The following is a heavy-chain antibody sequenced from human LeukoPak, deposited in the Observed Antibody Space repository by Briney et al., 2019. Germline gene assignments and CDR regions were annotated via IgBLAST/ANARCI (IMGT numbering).Heavy chain of an antibody. V-gene: IGHV3-48*01. J-gene: IGHJ1*01. CDR3: ARCSSWYLEYFQL. D-gene: IGHD6-13*01. CDR1: GFTFSSYS. CDR2: ISSSSSTI. Sequence: GGSLRLSCAASGFTFSSYSMNWVRQAPGKGLEWVSYISSSSSTICYADSVKGRFTISRDSAKKSLYLQMNSLTVEDTAVYYCARCSSWYLEYFQLWGQGTLVTVSS.